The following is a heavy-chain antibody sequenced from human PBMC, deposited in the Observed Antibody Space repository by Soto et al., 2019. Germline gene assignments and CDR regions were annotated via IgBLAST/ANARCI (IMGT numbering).Heavy chain of an antibody. Sequence: PSETLSLTCTVSGGSISSGDYYWSWIRQPPGKGLEWIGYIFHRGSTTINPSLKSRLTISVDRSRNQFSLNLTSVTAADTAVYYCARRRYYASDYTGTDVWGRGTTVTVSS. V-gene: IGHV4-30-2*01. CDR3: ARRRYYASDYTGTDV. D-gene: IGHD3-22*01. CDR1: GGSISSGDYY. J-gene: IGHJ6*02. CDR2: IFHRGST.